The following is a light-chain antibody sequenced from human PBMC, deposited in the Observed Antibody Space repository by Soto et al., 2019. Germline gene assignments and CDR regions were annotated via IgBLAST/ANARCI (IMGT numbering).Light chain of an antibody. CDR3: QQYNAWPRT. Sequence: EIVMTQSPVTLSVSPGERATLSCRASQSVGGDLAWYQQIPGQAPRLLIYGAVTSATGVAARFSGGGSGTEFTLTVDSLQSEDLAIYYCQQYNAWPRTFGQGTKLEI. CDR2: GAV. CDR1: QSVGGD. V-gene: IGKV3-15*01. J-gene: IGKJ2*01.